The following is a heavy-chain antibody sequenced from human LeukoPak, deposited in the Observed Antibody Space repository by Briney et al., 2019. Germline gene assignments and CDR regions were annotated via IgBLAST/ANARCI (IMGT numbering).Heavy chain of an antibody. J-gene: IGHJ5*02. CDR3: AKSIVVLIAATSGFDP. D-gene: IGHD2-15*01. Sequence: GASVKVSCKGSGYTFTNYGIHWVRQAPGQGLEWMGWISTYNGNTNYAQKYQERLTMTTDTSTNTAYMELTSLRSDDTAVYYCAKSIVVLIAATSGFDPWGQGTLVIVSS. CDR1: GYTFTNYG. V-gene: IGHV1-18*01. CDR2: ISTYNGNT.